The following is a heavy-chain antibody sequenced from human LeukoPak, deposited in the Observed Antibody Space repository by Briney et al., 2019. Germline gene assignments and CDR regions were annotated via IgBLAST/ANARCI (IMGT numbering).Heavy chain of an antibody. CDR2: ITNSGAST. CDR1: GFTFRTYA. J-gene: IGHJ4*02. D-gene: IGHD3-22*01. Sequence: PGGSLRLSCAASGFTFRTYAMNWVRQAPGKGLEWVSVITNSGASTYYADSVKGRFTISRDNSKNTLFLQMNSLRAEDTAVYHCAKGGGNYYDSSGYYNYFDYWGQGTLVTVSS. CDR3: AKGGGNYYDSSGYYNYFDY. V-gene: IGHV3-23*01.